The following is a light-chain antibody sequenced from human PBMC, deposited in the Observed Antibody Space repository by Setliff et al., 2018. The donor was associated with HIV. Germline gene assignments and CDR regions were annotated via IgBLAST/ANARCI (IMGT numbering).Light chain of an antibody. CDR1: SSDVGRYNL. J-gene: IGLJ1*01. V-gene: IGLV2-23*01. Sequence: QSALPQPASVSGSPGQSITISCTGTSSDVGRYNLVSWYQQHPGKAPKLMIYQATKRPSGVSNRFSGSKSGNTASLTISGLQAEDEADYYCCSNTGSNTYVFGTGTKVTV. CDR3: CSNTGSNTYV. CDR2: QAT.